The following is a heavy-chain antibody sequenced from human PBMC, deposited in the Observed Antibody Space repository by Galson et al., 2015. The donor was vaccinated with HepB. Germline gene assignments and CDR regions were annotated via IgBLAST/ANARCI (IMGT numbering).Heavy chain of an antibody. CDR3: VKPGMVFWSGSAFDY. J-gene: IGHJ4*02. V-gene: IGHV3-64D*06. CDR2: ISSNGGST. CDR1: GFTFSSYA. Sequence: SLRLSCAASGFTFSSYAMHWVRQAPGKGLEYVSAISSNGGSTYYADSVKGRFTISRDNSKNTLYLQMSSLRAEDTAVYYCVKPGMVFWSGSAFDYWGQGTLVTVSS. D-gene: IGHD3-3*01.